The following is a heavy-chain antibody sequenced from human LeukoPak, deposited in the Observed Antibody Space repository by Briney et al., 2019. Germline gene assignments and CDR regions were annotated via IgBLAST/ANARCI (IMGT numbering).Heavy chain of an antibody. CDR1: GGSISSSSYY. CDR3: ARQIVGATLLDC. D-gene: IGHD1-26*01. V-gene: IGHV4-39*01. CDR2: IYYSGST. Sequence: SETLSLTCTVSGGSISSSSYYWGWIRQPPGKGLEWIGSIYYSGSTYYNPSLKSRVTISVDTSKNQFSLKLSSVTAADTAVYYCARQIVGATLLDCWGQGTLVTVSS. J-gene: IGHJ4*02.